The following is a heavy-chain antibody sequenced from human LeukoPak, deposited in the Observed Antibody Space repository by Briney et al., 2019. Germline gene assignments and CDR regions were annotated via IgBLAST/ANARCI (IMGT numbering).Heavy chain of an antibody. CDR3: ARPGGRYSYGSERYFDY. D-gene: IGHD5-18*01. CDR1: GGSISSSSYY. J-gene: IGHJ4*02. CDR2: IYYSGST. V-gene: IGHV4-39*07. Sequence: KTSETLSLTCTVSGGSISSSSYYWGWIRQPPGKGLEWIGSIYYSGSTYYNPSLKSRDTISVHTSKNQFSLKLSSVTAADTAVYYCARPGGRYSYGSERYFDYWGQGTLVTVSS.